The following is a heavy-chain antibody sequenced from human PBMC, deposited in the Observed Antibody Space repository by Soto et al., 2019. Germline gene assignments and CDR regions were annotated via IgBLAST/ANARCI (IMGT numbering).Heavy chain of an antibody. J-gene: IGHJ3*02. CDR2: INPNSGGT. CDR3: ARGGPSHSGSHLSWYAFDI. D-gene: IGHD1-26*01. CDR1: GYTFTGYY. V-gene: IGHV1-2*04. Sequence: ASVKVSCKASGYTFTGYYMHWVRQAPGQRLEWMGWINPNSGGTNYAQKFQGWVTMTRDTSISTAYMELSRLRSDDTAVYYCARGGPSHSGSHLSWYAFDIWGQGTMVTVSS.